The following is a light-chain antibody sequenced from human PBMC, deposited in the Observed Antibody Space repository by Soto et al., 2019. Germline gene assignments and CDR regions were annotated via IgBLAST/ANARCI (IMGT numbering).Light chain of an antibody. CDR2: YAS. V-gene: IGKV3-20*01. CDR1: QSVSSCY. CDR3: QHHRTSPPAWT. J-gene: IGKJ1*01. Sequence: EIVLTQSPGTLSLSPGERATLFCRASQSVSSCYLAWYQQKPGQAPRLLIYYASTRATAIPDRFSGSGSGTDFTLTTRRLAPEDFAVYYCQHHRTSPPAWTFGQGTQVEIK.